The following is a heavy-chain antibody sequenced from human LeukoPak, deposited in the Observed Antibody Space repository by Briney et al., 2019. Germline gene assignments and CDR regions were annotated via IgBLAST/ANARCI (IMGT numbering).Heavy chain of an antibody. CDR3: AREGDYGDWYYFDY. J-gene: IGHJ4*02. D-gene: IGHD4-17*01. Sequence: SETLSLTCTVSGGSISSYYCSWVRQPPGKGLEWIGYIYYSGSTNYNPSLKSRVTISVDTSKNQFSLKLSSVTAADTAVYYCAREGDYGDWYYFDYWGQGTLVTVSS. CDR2: IYYSGST. V-gene: IGHV4-59*01. CDR1: GGSISSYY.